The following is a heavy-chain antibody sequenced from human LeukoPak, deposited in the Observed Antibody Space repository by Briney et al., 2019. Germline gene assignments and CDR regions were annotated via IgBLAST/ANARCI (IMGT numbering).Heavy chain of an antibody. CDR1: GFNLSYYW. D-gene: IGHD3-3*01. J-gene: IGHJ5*01. CDR2: VNSDESDI. V-gene: IGHV3-74*01. CDR3: AKERGDEFLSGTAGFDS. Sequence: PGASLRLSCAASGFNLSYYWMHWVRQAPGKGVVWFSRVNSDESDITYADSVKGRFTISRDNAKNTLYLRMNSLRDEDTAVYFCAKERGDEFLSGTAGFDSWGQVTVVTVSS.